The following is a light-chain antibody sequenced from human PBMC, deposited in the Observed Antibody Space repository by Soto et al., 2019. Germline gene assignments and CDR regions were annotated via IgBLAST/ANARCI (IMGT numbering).Light chain of an antibody. J-gene: IGKJ5*01. Sequence: EIVLTQSPAPLSLSTGERASLSCRASQSVNDFLAWYQQRPGQAPRLLIYGTSSRATGIPDRFSGSGSGTDFPLTISRLEPEDDAVYCCHQYGSSPMTFGQG. V-gene: IGKV3-20*01. CDR2: GTS. CDR1: QSVNDF. CDR3: HQYGSSPMT.